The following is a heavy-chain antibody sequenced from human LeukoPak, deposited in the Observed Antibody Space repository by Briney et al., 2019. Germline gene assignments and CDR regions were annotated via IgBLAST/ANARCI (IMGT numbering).Heavy chain of an antibody. V-gene: IGHV3-15*01. Sequence: GGSLRLSCAASGFTFSNAWMSWVRQAPGKGLEWVGRIKSKTDGGTTDYAAPVKGRFTISRDDSKNTLHLQMNSLKTEDTAVYYCTTAPTRYSGWYGYYYYGMGVWGQGTTVTVSS. CDR2: IKSKTDGGTT. CDR1: GFTFSNAW. J-gene: IGHJ6*02. CDR3: TTAPTRYSGWYGYYYYGMGV. D-gene: IGHD6-19*01.